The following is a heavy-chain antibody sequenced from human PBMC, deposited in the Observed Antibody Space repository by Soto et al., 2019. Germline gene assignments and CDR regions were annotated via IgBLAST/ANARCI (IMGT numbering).Heavy chain of an antibody. D-gene: IGHD1-26*01. CDR2: ISGSGGST. V-gene: IGHV3-23*01. Sequence: QTGGSLRLSCAASGFTFSSYAMRWVRQAPGKGLEWVSAISGSGGSTYYADSVKGRFTISRDNSKNTLYLQMNSLRAEDTAVYYCARRGSGSYYDYWGQGTLVTVSS. J-gene: IGHJ4*02. CDR1: GFTFSSYA. CDR3: ARRGSGSYYDY.